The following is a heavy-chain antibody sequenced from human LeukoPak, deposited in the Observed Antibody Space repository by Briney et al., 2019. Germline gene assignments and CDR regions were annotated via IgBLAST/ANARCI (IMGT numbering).Heavy chain of an antibody. Sequence: ASVKVSCKASGYTFTGYYMHWVRQAPGQGLEWMGWINPNSGGANYAQKFQGRVTMTRDTSISTAYMELSRLRSDDTAVYYCASSVAATSNWYDPWGQGTLVTVSS. D-gene: IGHD2-15*01. J-gene: IGHJ5*02. CDR3: ASSVAATSNWYDP. CDR2: INPNSGGA. CDR1: GYTFTGYY. V-gene: IGHV1-2*02.